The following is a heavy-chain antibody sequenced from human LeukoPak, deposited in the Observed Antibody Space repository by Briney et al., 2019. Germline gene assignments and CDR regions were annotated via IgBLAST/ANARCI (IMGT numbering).Heavy chain of an antibody. CDR1: GYTFTGYY. V-gene: IGHV1-2*02. J-gene: IGHJ4*02. D-gene: IGHD3-22*01. CDR2: INPNSGGT. CDR3: ARVGDSGGYYDY. Sequence: ASVKVSCKASGYTFTGYYMHLVRQAPGQGLEWMGWINPNSGGTNYAQKFQGRVTMTRDTSISTAYMELSRLRSDDTAVYYCARVGDSGGYYDYWGQGTLVTVSS.